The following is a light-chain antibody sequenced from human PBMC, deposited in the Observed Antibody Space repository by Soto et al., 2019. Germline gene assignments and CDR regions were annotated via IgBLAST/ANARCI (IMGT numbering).Light chain of an antibody. CDR2: EVT. V-gene: IGLV2-8*01. Sequence: QSALTQPPSASGSPGQSVTISCTGTSSDVGGYDFVSWYQQHPGKAPKLVIYEVTRRPSGVPDRFSGFKSGNTASLTVSGLQAEDEAVYYCSSYAGSTIFGGGTKLTVL. CDR3: SSYAGSTI. J-gene: IGLJ2*01. CDR1: SSDVGGYDF.